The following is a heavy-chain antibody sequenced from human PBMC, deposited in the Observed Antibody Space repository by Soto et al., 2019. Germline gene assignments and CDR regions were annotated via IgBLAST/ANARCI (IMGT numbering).Heavy chain of an antibody. J-gene: IGHJ6*02. CDR1: GYSFTSYW. CDR2: IDPSDSYT. D-gene: IGHD3-22*01. V-gene: IGHV5-10-1*01. Sequence: PGESLKISCKGSGYSFTSYWISWVRQMPGKGLEWMGRIDPSDSYTNYSPSFQGHVTISADKPISTAYLQWSSLKASDTAMYYCATLLDPIMCGYFWSSDGMDGWGQGTTVTVSS. CDR3: ATLLDPIMCGYFWSSDGMDG.